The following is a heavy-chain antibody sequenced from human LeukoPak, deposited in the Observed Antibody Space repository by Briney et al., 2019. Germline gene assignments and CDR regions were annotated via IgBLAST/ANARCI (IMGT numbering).Heavy chain of an antibody. CDR3: ARSRFGELAWFDP. Sequence: ASVKVSCKASGYTFTGYYMHWVRQAPGQGLEWMGWINPNSGNTGYAQKFQGRVTMPRDTSISTAYMELSSLRSEDTAVYYCARSRFGELAWFDPWGQGTLVTVSS. CDR2: INPNSGNT. CDR1: GYTFTGYY. J-gene: IGHJ5*02. D-gene: IGHD3-10*01. V-gene: IGHV1-8*02.